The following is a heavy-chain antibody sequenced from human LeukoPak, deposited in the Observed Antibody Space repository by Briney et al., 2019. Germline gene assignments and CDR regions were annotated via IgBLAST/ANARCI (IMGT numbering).Heavy chain of an antibody. CDR3: AELGITMIGGV. V-gene: IGHV3-48*04. Sequence: GGSLRLSCAASEFTFSTYSMDWVRQAPGKGLEWVSYISSSGSTIYYADSVKGRFTISRDNAKNSLYLQMNSLRAEDTAVYYCAELGITMIGGVWGKGTTVTISS. J-gene: IGHJ6*04. D-gene: IGHD3-10*02. CDR1: EFTFSTYS. CDR2: ISSSGSTI.